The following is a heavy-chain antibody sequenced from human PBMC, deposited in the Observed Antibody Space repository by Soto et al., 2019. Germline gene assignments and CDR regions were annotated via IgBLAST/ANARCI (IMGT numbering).Heavy chain of an antibody. V-gene: IGHV3-11*01. Sequence: QVHLVESAGGLVQPGGSLRLSCTVSGFAFRHNYLTWIRQAPGKGLEWLSYISTSGSPAYYADSVKGRFTISTDNAKNSLYLQMDSLRAEDTGVYYCATGGIYYEAWGQGTLVTVSS. CDR3: ATGGIYYEA. J-gene: IGHJ5*02. D-gene: IGHD1-26*01. CDR2: ISTSGSPA. CDR1: GFAFRHNY.